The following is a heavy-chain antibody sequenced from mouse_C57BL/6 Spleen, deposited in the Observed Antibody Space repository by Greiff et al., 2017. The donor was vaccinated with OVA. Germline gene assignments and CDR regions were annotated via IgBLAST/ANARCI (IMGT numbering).Heavy chain of an antibody. J-gene: IGHJ3*01. CDR2: IWSGGST. CDR3: ARNWVTWFAY. Sequence: QVQLQQSGPGLVQPSQSLSITCTVSGFSLTSYGVHWVRQSPGKGLEWLGVIWSGGSTDYNAAFISRLSISKDNSKSQVFFKMNSLQADDTAIYYCARNWVTWFAYWGQGTLVTVSA. CDR1: GFSLTSYG. D-gene: IGHD2-2*01. V-gene: IGHV2-2*01.